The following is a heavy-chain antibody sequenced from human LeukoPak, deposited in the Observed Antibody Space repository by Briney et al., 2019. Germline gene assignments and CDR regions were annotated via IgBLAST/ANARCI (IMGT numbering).Heavy chain of an antibody. CDR3: ATRPDIASTGPGWFDP. CDR1: GGSISSYY. CDR2: IYTSGST. D-gene: IGHD6-13*01. V-gene: IGHV4-4*07. J-gene: IGHJ5*02. Sequence: SETLSLTCTVSGGSISSYYWSWIRQPAGKGLEWIGRIYTSGSTNYNSSLKSRVTISVDTSKNQFSLTLSSVTAADTAVYYCATRPDIASTGPGWFDPWGQGTLVTVSS.